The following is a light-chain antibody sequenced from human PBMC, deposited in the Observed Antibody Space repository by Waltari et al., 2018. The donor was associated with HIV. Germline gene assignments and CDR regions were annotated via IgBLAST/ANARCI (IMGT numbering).Light chain of an antibody. CDR2: EVT. Sequence: HSALTQPPSASGSPGQSVTISCTGAGSDVGAYNYVSWYQQHPGKAPKLMIYEVTKRPSGVPDRFSGSKSGTSASLAISGLRSEDEADYYCAAWDDSLSVVLFGGGTKLTVL. CDR1: GSDVGAYNY. V-gene: IGLV2-8*01. CDR3: AAWDDSLSVVL. J-gene: IGLJ2*01.